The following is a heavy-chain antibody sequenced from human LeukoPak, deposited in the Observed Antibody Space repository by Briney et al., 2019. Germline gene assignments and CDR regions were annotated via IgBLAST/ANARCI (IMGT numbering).Heavy chain of an antibody. V-gene: IGHV5-51*01. D-gene: IGHD6-6*01. CDR3: ASGSSSGLDYMDV. CDR2: IYPRDSDA. Sequence: GESLKISCKASGYSFTSYWIAWVRQMPGKGLEWMGIIYPRDSDARYSPSFQGQVTISAVNSISTAYLQWSSLKASDTAMYYCASGSSSGLDYMDVWGKGTTVTVSS. J-gene: IGHJ6*03. CDR1: GYSFTSYW.